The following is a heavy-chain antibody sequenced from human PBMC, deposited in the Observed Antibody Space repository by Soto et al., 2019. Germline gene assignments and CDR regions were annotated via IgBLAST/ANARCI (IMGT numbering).Heavy chain of an antibody. V-gene: IGHV4-31*03. CDR1: GGSISSGGYY. Sequence: SETLSLTCTVSGGSISSGGYYWSWIRQHPGKGLEWIGYIYYSGSTYYNPSLKSRVTISVDTSKNQFSLKLSSVTAADTAVYYCARTKNYDFWSGHTYAFDIWGQGTMVTVSS. CDR2: IYYSGST. CDR3: ARTKNYDFWSGHTYAFDI. D-gene: IGHD3-3*01. J-gene: IGHJ3*02.